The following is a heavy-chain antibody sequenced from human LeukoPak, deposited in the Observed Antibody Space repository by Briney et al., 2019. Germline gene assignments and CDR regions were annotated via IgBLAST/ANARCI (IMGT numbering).Heavy chain of an antibody. CDR2: IYYSGST. D-gene: IGHD6-13*01. Sequence: PSETLSLTCTVSGGSISSSSYYWGWIRQPPGKGLEWIGSIYYSGSTYYNPSLKSRVTISVDTSKNQFSLKLSSVTAADTAVYYCARDALAAAGPAWFDYWGQGTLVTVSS. CDR1: GGSISSSSYY. CDR3: ARDALAAAGPAWFDY. V-gene: IGHV4-39*07. J-gene: IGHJ4*02.